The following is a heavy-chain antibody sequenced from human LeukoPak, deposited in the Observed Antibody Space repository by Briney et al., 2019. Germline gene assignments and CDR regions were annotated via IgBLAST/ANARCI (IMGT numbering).Heavy chain of an antibody. CDR1: GFTFRDYG. J-gene: IGHJ4*02. CDR3: ARGQTVPGAKYYFDF. V-gene: IGHV3-49*04. D-gene: IGHD2/OR15-2a*01. Sequence: GGSLRLSCLTSGFTFRDYGLGWVRQAPGMGLEWVSFTRSRIYGGAPEYAASVRGRFSVSRDDSESIAYLQMNNLKSEDTAVYYCARGQTVPGAKYYFDFWSPGTLVTASS. CDR2: TRSRIYGGAP.